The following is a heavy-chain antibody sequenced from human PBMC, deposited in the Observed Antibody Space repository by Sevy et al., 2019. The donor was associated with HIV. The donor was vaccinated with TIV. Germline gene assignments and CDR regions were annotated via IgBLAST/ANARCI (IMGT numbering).Heavy chain of an antibody. CDR2: IYPGDSDT. D-gene: IGHD3-22*01. J-gene: IGHJ3*02. CDR3: ARVVTRDDRXAXDX. CDR1: GYSFTNYW. V-gene: IGHV5-51*01. Sequence: GESLKISCKASGYSFTNYWIGWVRQMPGKGLEWMGIIYPGDSDTRHSSSFQGQVTISADKSITTAYLQWSSLKASDSAMYYCARVVTRDDRXAXDXWGRGTMVTVSS.